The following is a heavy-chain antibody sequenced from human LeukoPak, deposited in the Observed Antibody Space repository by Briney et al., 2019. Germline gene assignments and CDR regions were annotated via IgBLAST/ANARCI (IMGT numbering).Heavy chain of an antibody. J-gene: IGHJ4*02. D-gene: IGHD6-19*01. Sequence: PSETLSLTCTVSGGSISSYYWSWIRQPPGKGLEWIGYIYYSGSTNYNPSLKSRVTISVDTSKNQFSLKLSSVTAADTAVYYCARQVYSSGWYYFFDSWGQGTLVTVSS. CDR1: GGSISSYY. CDR3: ARQVYSSGWYYFFDS. CDR2: IYYSGST. V-gene: IGHV4-59*08.